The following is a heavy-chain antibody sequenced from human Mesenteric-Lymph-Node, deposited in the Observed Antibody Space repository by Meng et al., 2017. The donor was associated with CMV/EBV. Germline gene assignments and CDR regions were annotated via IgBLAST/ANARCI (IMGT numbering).Heavy chain of an antibody. Sequence: QVQLVQSGAEGQKPGSSVKVSCMASGGTFSSYTISWVRQAPGQGLEWMGRIIPILGIANYAQKFQGRVTITADKSTSTVYMELSSLRSEDTAMYYCAGGIAAAGSRWFDPWGQGTLVTVSS. D-gene: IGHD6-13*01. V-gene: IGHV1-69*02. CDR1: GGTFSSYT. CDR2: IIPILGIA. CDR3: AGGIAAAGSRWFDP. J-gene: IGHJ5*02.